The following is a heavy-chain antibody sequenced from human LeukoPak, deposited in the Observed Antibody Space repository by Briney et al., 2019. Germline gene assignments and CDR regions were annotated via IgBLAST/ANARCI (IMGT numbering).Heavy chain of an antibody. CDR3: ASSTVTRWGFDP. CDR2: IYYSGST. Sequence: SETLSLTCTVSGGSISSYYWSWIRQPPGKGLEWIGYIYYSGSTNYNPSLKRRVTISVDTSKNQFSLKLSSVTAADTAVYYCASSTVTRWGFDPWGQGTLVTVSS. V-gene: IGHV4-59*08. J-gene: IGHJ5*02. CDR1: GGSISSYY. D-gene: IGHD4-17*01.